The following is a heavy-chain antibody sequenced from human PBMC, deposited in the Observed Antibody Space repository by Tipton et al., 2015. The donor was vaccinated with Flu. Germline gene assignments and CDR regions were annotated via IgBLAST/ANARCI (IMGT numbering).Heavy chain of an antibody. J-gene: IGHJ4*02. V-gene: IGHV4-39*07. Sequence: TLSLTCTVSGGSISNTMYYWGWIRQSPGRGLDWIGNIYHSGSTFYNPSLKSRVTISVDTSKNQFSLKLSSVTAADTAVYYCARGDGYNFDYWGQGTLVTVSS. CDR3: ARGDGYNFDY. D-gene: IGHD5-24*01. CDR2: IYHSGST. CDR1: GGSISNTMYY.